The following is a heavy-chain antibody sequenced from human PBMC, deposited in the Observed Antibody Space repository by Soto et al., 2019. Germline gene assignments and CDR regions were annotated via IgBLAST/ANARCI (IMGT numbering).Heavy chain of an antibody. J-gene: IGHJ4*02. CDR2: IYRSETT. Sequence: QVQLQESGPGLVKPSGTLSLTCAVSGGSIRNSNWWTWVRQPPGKGLEWIGEIYRSETTNYNPSLKSRLTISVDKSKKQFSLKLSSVTAADTAVYYCATAVAGDDFDYWGQGTLVTVSS. V-gene: IGHV4-4*02. D-gene: IGHD5-12*01. CDR1: GGSIRNSNW. CDR3: ATAVAGDDFDY.